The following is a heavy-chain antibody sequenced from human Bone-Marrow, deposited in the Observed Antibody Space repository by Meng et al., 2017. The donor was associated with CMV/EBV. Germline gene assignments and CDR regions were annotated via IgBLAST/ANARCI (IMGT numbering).Heavy chain of an antibody. CDR3: ARETRGGGDY. CDR1: GGSFSGYY. V-gene: IGHV4-34*01. D-gene: IGHD3-16*01. CDR2: INHSGST. J-gene: IGHJ4*02. Sequence: SETLSLTCAVYGGSFSGYYWSWIRQPPGKGLEWIGEINHSGSTNYNPSLKSRVTISVDPSKNQFSLKLSSVTAADTAVYYCARETRGGGDYWGQGTLVTVSS.